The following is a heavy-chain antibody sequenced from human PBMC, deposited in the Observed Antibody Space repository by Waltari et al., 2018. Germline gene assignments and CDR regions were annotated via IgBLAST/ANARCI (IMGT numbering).Heavy chain of an antibody. CDR3: ARRLRVRLGITRKRPLFDF. Sequence: QLQLQESGPRLVKPSETLSLTCSVSGASITTGSYYWGWIRQSPVRGLVWIRSVFHCRSNYYRQSLSSRATICIVECVNQFSLKVTAVTCADTSTYFCARRLRVRLGITRKRPLFDFWGQGIRVTVSS. D-gene: IGHD3-3*01. V-gene: IGHV4-39*01. J-gene: IGHJ4*02. CDR2: VFHCRSN. CDR1: GASITTGSYY.